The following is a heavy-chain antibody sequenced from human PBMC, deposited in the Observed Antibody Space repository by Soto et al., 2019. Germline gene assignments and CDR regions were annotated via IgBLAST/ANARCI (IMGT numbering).Heavy chain of an antibody. CDR2: ISAYNGNT. CDR1: GYTFTIYG. J-gene: IGHJ3*02. Sequence: GASVKVSCKASGYTFTIYGISWVRQAPGQGLERMGWISAYNGNTNYAQKLQGRVTMTTDTSTSTAYMELRSLRSDDTAVYYCARDSAYYDFWSGYYNPAAFDIWGQGTMVTVSS. D-gene: IGHD3-3*01. V-gene: IGHV1-18*01. CDR3: ARDSAYYDFWSGYYNPAAFDI.